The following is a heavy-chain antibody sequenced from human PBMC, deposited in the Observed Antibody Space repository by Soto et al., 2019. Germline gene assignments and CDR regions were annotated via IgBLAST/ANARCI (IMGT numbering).Heavy chain of an antibody. D-gene: IGHD6-25*01. Sequence: GGSLILSCAASGFTFSTYAMNWVRQAPGKGLEWVAVISYDGSNKYYADSVKGRFTISRDNSRNTLYLQMNSLRAEDTAVYYCTRERPSGYWGQGTLVTVSS. J-gene: IGHJ4*02. V-gene: IGHV3-30-3*01. CDR2: ISYDGSNK. CDR3: TRERPSGY. CDR1: GFTFSTYA.